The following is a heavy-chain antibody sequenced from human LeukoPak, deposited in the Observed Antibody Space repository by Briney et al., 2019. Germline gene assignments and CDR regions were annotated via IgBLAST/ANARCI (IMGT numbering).Heavy chain of an antibody. CDR1: GFTFSSYS. V-gene: IGHV3-48*04. J-gene: IGHJ4*02. CDR2: ISSSSSTI. Sequence: GRSLRLSCAASGFTFSSYSMNWVRQAPGKGLEWVSYISSSSSTIYYADSVKGRFTISRDNAKNSLYLQMNSLRAEDTAVYYCARTSYYFDYWGQGTLVTVSS. CDR3: ARTSYYFDY.